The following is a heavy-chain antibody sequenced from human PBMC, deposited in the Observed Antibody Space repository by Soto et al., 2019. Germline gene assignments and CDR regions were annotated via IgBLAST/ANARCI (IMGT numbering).Heavy chain of an antibody. V-gene: IGHV3-23*01. J-gene: IGHJ4*02. CDR3: AKVSSAWYAGFFDL. CDR1: GFTFNRHA. D-gene: IGHD2-8*01. Sequence: EVQLLESGGGLVQPGGSLRLSCTASGFTFNRHAMTWVRQAPGKGLEWVSGLSDSGGSIYYADSVEGRFTISRDNSMNTLYLQMNTLRAEDTAVYYCAKVSSAWYAGFFDLWGQGTLVTVSS. CDR2: LSDSGGSI.